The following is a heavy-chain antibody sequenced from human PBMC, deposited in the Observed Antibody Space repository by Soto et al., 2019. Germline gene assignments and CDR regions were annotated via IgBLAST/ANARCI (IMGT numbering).Heavy chain of an antibody. J-gene: IGHJ4*02. CDR3: ARRWGEGRVDY. Sequence: QVQLQESGPGLVKPSGTLSLTCAVSGGSISSSNWWSWVRQPPGKGLEWIGEIYHSGNTNYNPSPKRRATMAVDKARNPFSLKLSSVTAADPAVYYCARRWGEGRVDYWGQGTLVTVSS. CDR2: IYHSGNT. V-gene: IGHV4-4*02. CDR1: GGSISSSNW. D-gene: IGHD3-10*01.